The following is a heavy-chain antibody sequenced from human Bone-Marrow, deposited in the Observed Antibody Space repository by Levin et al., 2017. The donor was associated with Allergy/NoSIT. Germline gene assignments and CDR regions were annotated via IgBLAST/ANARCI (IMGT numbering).Heavy chain of an antibody. J-gene: IGHJ5*02. CDR2: IYPGDSDT. Sequence: GESLKISCKGSGYSFTSYWIGWVRQMPGKGLEWMGIIYPGDSDTRYSPSFQGQVTISADKSISTAYLQWSSLKASDTAMYYCARTGYSSSWSSYNWFDPWGQGTLVTVSS. CDR3: ARTGYSSSWSSYNWFDP. CDR1: GYSFTSYW. D-gene: IGHD6-13*01. V-gene: IGHV5-51*01.